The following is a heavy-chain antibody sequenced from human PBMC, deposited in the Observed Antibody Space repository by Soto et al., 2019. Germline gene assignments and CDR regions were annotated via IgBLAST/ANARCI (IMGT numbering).Heavy chain of an antibody. CDR2: IHTGGST. CDR3: ARESIVGATTSYYNAMDV. D-gene: IGHD1-26*01. V-gene: IGHV3-66*01. J-gene: IGHJ6*02. Sequence: EVQLVESGGGLVQPGGSLRLSCAASGFTFSSSYMSWVRQAPGKGLEWVSVIHTGGSTSYADSVKGRFTISRDNSKNTLYLQMNSLRAEDTAVYYCARESIVGATTSYYNAMDVWGQGTTVTVSS. CDR1: GFTFSSSY.